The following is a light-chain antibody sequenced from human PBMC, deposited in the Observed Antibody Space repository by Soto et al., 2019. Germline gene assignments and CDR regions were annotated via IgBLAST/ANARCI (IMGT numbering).Light chain of an antibody. CDR2: AAS. J-gene: IGKJ1*01. Sequence: IQMTQSPSSLSASVGVRVTITCRASQGIRNELSWYQQKPGRAPKRLIYAASSLQSGVPSRFSGSGSGTEFTLTISSLQPDDFATYYCQQYNSYSRTFGQGTKVDIK. CDR3: QQYNSYSRT. V-gene: IGKV1-17*01. CDR1: QGIRNE.